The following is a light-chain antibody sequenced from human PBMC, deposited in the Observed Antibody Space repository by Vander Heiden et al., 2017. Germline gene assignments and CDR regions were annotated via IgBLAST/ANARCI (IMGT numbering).Light chain of an antibody. J-gene: IGKJ1*01. CDR3: QHFNNWPRT. CDR2: DTS. Sequence: DIVLTQSPDTLSVSPGEGATLSGRASQGVGSNLAWYQQRPGQAPRLLIYDTSTRATGSPVRFSGSGSGTEFTLAISSLQPEDFGIYYCQHFNNWPRTFGQGTKVEV. CDR1: QGVGSN. V-gene: IGKV3-15*01.